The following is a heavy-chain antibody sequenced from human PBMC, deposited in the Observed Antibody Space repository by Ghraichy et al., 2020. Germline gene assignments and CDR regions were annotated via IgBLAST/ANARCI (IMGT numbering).Heavy chain of an antibody. D-gene: IGHD5-12*01. J-gene: IGHJ6*02. V-gene: IGHV3-30*02. Sequence: GGSLRLSCAASGFTFSSYGMHWVRQAPGKGLEWVAFIRYDGSNKYYADSVKGRFTISRDNSKNTLYLQMNSLRAEDTAVYYCAGGYSGYALTYYYYGMDVWGQGTTVTVSS. CDR3: AGGYSGYALTYYYYGMDV. CDR1: GFTFSSYG. CDR2: IRYDGSNK.